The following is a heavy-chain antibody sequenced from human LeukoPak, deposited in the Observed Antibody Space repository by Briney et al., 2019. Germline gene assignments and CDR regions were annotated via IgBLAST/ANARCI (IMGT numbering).Heavy chain of an antibody. J-gene: IGHJ6*03. Sequence: SETLSLTCTVSGVSISSYYWSWIRQPPGKGLEWIGYIYYSGSTNYNPSLKSRVTISVDTSKNQFSLKLSSVTAADTAVYYCARANSGNWPYYYYYYMDVWGKGTTVTVSS. D-gene: IGHD3-10*01. V-gene: IGHV4-59*01. CDR3: ARANSGNWPYYYYYYMDV. CDR2: IYYSGST. CDR1: GVSISSYY.